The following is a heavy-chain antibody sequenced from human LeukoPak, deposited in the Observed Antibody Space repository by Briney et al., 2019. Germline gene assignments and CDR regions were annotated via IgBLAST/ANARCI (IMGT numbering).Heavy chain of an antibody. Sequence: KPSETLSLTCAVYGGSFSGYYWTWIRHPPGKGLEGIGEINHSGSTNYNPSLNGRVTMSLDESRNHLPLSLTSVTAADTAIYYCSRESGAFCPFGYWGQGTLVIVPP. D-gene: IGHD1-26*01. V-gene: IGHV4-34*01. CDR3: SRESGAFCPFGY. CDR2: INHSGST. CDR1: GGSFSGYY. J-gene: IGHJ4*02.